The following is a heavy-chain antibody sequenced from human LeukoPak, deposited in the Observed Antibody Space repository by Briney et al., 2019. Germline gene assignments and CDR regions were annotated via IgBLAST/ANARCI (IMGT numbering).Heavy chain of an antibody. CDR1: GFTFSSNG. CDR2: IKQDGSEK. J-gene: IGHJ4*02. D-gene: IGHD2-15*01. CDR3: ARGYIVVAYYFDY. V-gene: IGHV3-7*01. Sequence: GGSLRLSCAASGFTFSSNGMSSARQAPGKGLGWVANIKQDGSEKYYVDSVKGRFTISRDNAKNSLYLQMNSLRAEDTAVYYCARGYIVVAYYFDYWGQGTLVSVSS.